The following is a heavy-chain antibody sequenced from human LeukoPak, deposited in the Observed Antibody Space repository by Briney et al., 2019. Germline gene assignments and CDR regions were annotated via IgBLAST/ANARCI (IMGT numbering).Heavy chain of an antibody. V-gene: IGHV4-4*07. CDR3: ARHGYSNYADF. D-gene: IGHD4-11*01. J-gene: IGHJ4*02. CDR2: IYTSGST. CDR1: GGSISNYY. Sequence: SETLSLTCTVSGGSISNYYWTWIRQPAGKGLEWIGRIYTSGSTNYNPSLKSRVTMSVDTSNNQLSLKLSSVTAADTAVYYCARHGYSNYADFWGQGTLVTVSS.